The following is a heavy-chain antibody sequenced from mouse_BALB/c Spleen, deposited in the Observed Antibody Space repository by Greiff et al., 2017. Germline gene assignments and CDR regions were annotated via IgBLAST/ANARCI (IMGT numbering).Heavy chain of an antibody. CDR2: ISSGGST. V-gene: IGHV5-6-5*01. CDR3: AREDSLLRLRGFYFDY. D-gene: IGHD1-2*01. CDR1: GFTFSSYA. J-gene: IGHJ2*01. Sequence: EVMLVESGGGLVKPGGSLKLSCAASGFTFSSYAMSWVRQTPEKRLEWVASISSGGSTYYPDSVKGRFTISRDNARNILYLQMSSLRSEDTAMYYCAREDSLLRLRGFYFDYWGQGTTLTVSS.